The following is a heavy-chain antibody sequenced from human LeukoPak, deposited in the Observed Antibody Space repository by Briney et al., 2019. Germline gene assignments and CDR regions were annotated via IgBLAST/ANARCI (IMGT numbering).Heavy chain of an antibody. CDR3: ARDQVRGVNYYYYGMDV. CDR2: INPNSGGT. D-gene: IGHD3-10*01. V-gene: IGHV1-2*04. Sequence: GPVKVSCKASGYTFTGYYMHWVRQAPGQGLEWMGWINPNSGGTNYAQKFQGWVTMTRDTSISTAYMELSRLRPDDTAVYYCARDQVRGVNYYYYGMDVWGQGTTVTVSS. J-gene: IGHJ6*02. CDR1: GYTFTGYY.